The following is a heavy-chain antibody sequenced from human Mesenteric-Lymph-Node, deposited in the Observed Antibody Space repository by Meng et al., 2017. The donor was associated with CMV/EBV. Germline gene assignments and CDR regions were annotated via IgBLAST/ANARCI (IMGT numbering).Heavy chain of an antibody. J-gene: IGHJ6*02. CDR2: ISSSSSYI. CDR1: GFTFSSYS. CDR3: ARDFVVVPAAIRYYYGMDV. V-gene: IGHV3-21*01. Sequence: GGSLRLSCAASGFTFSSYSMNWVRQAPGKGLEWVSSISSSSSYIYYADSVKGRFTISRDNAKNSLYLQMNSLRAEDTAVYYCARDFVVVPAAIRYYYGMDVWGQGTTVTVSS. D-gene: IGHD2-2*02.